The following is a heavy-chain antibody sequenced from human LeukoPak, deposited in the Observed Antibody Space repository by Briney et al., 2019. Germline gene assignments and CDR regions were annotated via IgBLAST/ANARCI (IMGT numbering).Heavy chain of an antibody. V-gene: IGHV4-61*02. CDR2: IYTTGDT. Sequence: PSETLSLTCTVSGGAISNGAYHWSWIRQPAGKGLEWIGRIYTTGDTNYNPSLKSRVTISKDTSKNQFSLNLTSVTAADTAVYYCARDSCSSNSCSFDFWGQGTLVTVSS. J-gene: IGHJ4*02. CDR3: ARDSCSSNSCSFDF. CDR1: GGAISNGAYH. D-gene: IGHD2-2*01.